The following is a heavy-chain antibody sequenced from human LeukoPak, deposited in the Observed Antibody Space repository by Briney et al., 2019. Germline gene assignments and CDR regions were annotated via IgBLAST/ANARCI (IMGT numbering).Heavy chain of an antibody. CDR3: ARRGAYGDGDY. CDR2: IYYSGST. CDR1: GGSISSSSYY. Sequence: PSETLSLTCTVSGGSISSSSYYWGWIRQPPGKGLEWIGSIYYSGSTYYNPSLKSRVTISVDTSKNQFSLKLSSVTAADTAVYYCARRGAYGDGDYWGQGTLVTVSS. V-gene: IGHV4-39*01. J-gene: IGHJ4*02. D-gene: IGHD4-17*01.